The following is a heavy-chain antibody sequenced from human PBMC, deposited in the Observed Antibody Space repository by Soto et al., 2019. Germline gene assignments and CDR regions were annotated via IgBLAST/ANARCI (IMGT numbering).Heavy chain of an antibody. D-gene: IGHD2-15*01. J-gene: IGHJ4*02. V-gene: IGHV2-5*02. CDR3: AHRVDYRGSWNTGYFDY. CDR1: GFSLSATGVA. Sequence: QITLKESGPTLVKPTQTLTLTCSFSGFSLSATGVAVGWIRQPPGKALECLVLIYWDDDKRYSPPPKSRLTITRDTSKNQVVLTMTDMDPVDTATYYCAHRVDYRGSWNTGYFDYWGQGTLVTVSS. CDR2: IYWDDDK.